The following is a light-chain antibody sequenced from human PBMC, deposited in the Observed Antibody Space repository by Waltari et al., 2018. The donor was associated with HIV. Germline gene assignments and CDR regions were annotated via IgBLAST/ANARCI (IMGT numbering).Light chain of an antibody. Sequence: QSVLTQPPSASGTPGQRVAISCSGSSSNIGRNYVSWYQHLPGTAPKLLIYRKNLRPSGVPDRCSGSKSGTSASLAISGLRSDDEADYYCATWNDSLSGYVFGTGTKVTV. CDR2: RKN. J-gene: IGLJ1*01. V-gene: IGLV1-47*01. CDR3: ATWNDSLSGYV. CDR1: SSNIGRNY.